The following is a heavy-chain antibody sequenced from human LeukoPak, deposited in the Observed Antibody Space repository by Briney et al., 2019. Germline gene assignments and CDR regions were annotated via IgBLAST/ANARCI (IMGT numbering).Heavy chain of an antibody. J-gene: IGHJ4*02. Sequence: GGSLRLSCAASGFTLTNYPMSWVRQAPGKGLEWVSVISGSGGSTYYADSVKGRFTISRDNSKNTLYLQMNSLRAEDTAVYYCAKVRYDSSGYQSPYFDYWGQGILVTVSS. CDR2: ISGSGGST. CDR3: AKVRYDSSGYQSPYFDY. V-gene: IGHV3-23*01. CDR1: GFTLTNYP. D-gene: IGHD3-22*01.